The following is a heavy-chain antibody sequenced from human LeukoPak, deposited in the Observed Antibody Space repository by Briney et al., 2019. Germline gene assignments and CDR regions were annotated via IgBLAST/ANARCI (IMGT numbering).Heavy chain of an antibody. J-gene: IGHJ3*02. D-gene: IGHD2-2*02. CDR2: FDPEDGET. V-gene: IGHV1-24*01. CDR3: ATSHCSSTSCYTRAFDI. CDR1: GYTLTELS. Sequence: ASVKVSCKVSGYTLTELSMHWVRQAPGKGLEWMGGFDPEDGETIYAQKFQGRVTMTEDTSTDTAYMELSSLRSEDTAVYYCATSHCSSTSCYTRAFDIWGQGTMVTDSS.